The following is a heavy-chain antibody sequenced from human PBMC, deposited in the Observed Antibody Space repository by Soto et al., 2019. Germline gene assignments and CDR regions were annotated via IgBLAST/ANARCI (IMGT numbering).Heavy chain of an antibody. J-gene: IGHJ4*02. D-gene: IGHD2-8*01. V-gene: IGHV3-23*01. CDR1: GFTFNSYA. Sequence: EVQLLESGGGLVQPGGSLRLSCAASGFTFNSYAMTWVRQAPGKGLEWVSAISGSGSSTYYADSVKGRFTISRDSSKNTLYLQMDSLRAEDTAVYYCAKARLLGFCTNGVCHLDYWGQGTLVTVSS. CDR3: AKARLLGFCTNGVCHLDY. CDR2: ISGSGSST.